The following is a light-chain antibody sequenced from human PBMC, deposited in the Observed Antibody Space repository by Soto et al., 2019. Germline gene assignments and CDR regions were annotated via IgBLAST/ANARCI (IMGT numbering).Light chain of an antibody. CDR3: QQSYSFPWT. CDR1: QNIRTY. J-gene: IGKJ1*01. Sequence: DIKMTQSPPSLSASIGDGLTITCRASQNIRTYLNWYQQEPGKAPKLLIYAASTLQSGVPSRFGGSGSGADFTLAISNLQPEDSAIYFCQQSYSFPWTFGQGTKVE. V-gene: IGKV1-39*01. CDR2: AAS.